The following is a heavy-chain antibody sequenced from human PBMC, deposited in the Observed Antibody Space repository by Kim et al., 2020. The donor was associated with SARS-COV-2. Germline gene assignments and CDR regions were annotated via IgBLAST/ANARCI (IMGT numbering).Heavy chain of an antibody. CDR3: ARAYNDNRNYHFDY. CDR1: GASIFGGSSY. CDR2: IYHSGSA. Sequence: SETLSLTCTVSGASIFGGSSYWSWIRQHPGKGLEWIGYIYHSGSAYYNPSLKSQVTLSIDTSNNQFSLVVRSVTAADTAVYYCARAYNDNRNYHFDYLG. D-gene: IGHD1-1*01. V-gene: IGHV4-31*01. J-gene: IGHJ4*01.